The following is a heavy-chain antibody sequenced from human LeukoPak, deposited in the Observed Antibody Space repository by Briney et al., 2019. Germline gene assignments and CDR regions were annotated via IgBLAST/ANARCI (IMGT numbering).Heavy chain of an antibody. CDR2: IYTSGST. D-gene: IGHD1-26*01. J-gene: IGHJ3*02. CDR3: ARYIVSYPHDAFDI. CDR1: GGSISSGSYY. Sequence: SQTLSLTCTVSGGSISSGSYYWSWIRQPAGKGLEWIGRIYTSGSTNYNPSLKSRVTISVDTSKEQFSLKLSSVTAADTAFYYCARYIVSYPHDAFDIWGQGTMVTVSS. V-gene: IGHV4-61*02.